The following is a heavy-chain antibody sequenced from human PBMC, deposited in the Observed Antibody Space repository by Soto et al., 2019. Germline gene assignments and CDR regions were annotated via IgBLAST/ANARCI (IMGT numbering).Heavy chain of an antibody. CDR1: GFTFNSHT. Sequence: EVQLVESGGGLVQPGGSLRLSCVASGFTFNSHTMNWVRQAPGKGLEWLSYISDSSSTIYYADSVKGRFTITRDNAKNSLYLQMNSLRADDTAVYYCARDVEATGYWGQGTLVTVSS. CDR2: ISDSSSTI. J-gene: IGHJ4*02. V-gene: IGHV3-48*04. D-gene: IGHD1-1*01. CDR3: ARDVEATGY.